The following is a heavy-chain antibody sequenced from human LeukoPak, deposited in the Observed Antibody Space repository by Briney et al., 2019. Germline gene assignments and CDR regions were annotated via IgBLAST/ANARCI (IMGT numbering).Heavy chain of an antibody. Sequence: AGGSLRLSCAVSGFTFSGFWMSWSRQAPGKGLEWVSYISSSSSTIYYADSVKGRFTISRDNAKNSLYLQMNSLRAEDTAVYYCARELYSSGWYQTPGGMDVWGQGTTVTVSS. CDR1: GFTFSGFW. D-gene: IGHD6-19*01. J-gene: IGHJ6*02. V-gene: IGHV3-48*01. CDR2: ISSSSSTI. CDR3: ARELYSSGWYQTPGGMDV.